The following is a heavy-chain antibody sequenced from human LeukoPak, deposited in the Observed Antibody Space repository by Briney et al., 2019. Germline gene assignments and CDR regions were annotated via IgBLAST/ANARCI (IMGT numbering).Heavy chain of an antibody. J-gene: IGHJ4*02. Sequence: SETLSLTCTVSGGSISSYYWSWIRQPPGKGLEWIGYIYYSGSTNYNPSLKSRVTISVDTSKTQFSLKLSSVTAADTAVYYCARARYSSSWYADYWGQGTLVTVSS. CDR3: ARARYSSSWYADY. D-gene: IGHD6-13*01. CDR1: GGSISSYY. V-gene: IGHV4-59*01. CDR2: IYYSGST.